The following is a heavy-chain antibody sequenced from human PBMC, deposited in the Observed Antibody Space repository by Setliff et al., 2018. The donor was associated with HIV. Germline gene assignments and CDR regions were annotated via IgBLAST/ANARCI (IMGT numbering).Heavy chain of an antibody. CDR1: GGSISSSSYY. V-gene: IGHV4-39*07. CDR2: IYYSGST. J-gene: IGHJ5*02. Sequence: SETLSLTCTVSGGSISSSSYYWGWIRQPPGKGLEWIGSIYYSGSTYYNPSLKSRVTISVDTSKNQFSPKLSSVTAADTAVYYCARFHCYYDSSGYGVNWFDPWGQGTLVTVSS. D-gene: IGHD3-22*01. CDR3: ARFHCYYDSSGYGVNWFDP.